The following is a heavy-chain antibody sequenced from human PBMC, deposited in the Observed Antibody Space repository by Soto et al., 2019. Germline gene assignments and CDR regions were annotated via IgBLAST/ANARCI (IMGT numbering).Heavy chain of an antibody. CDR1: GYTFTRYT. Sequence: ASVKVSCKASGYTFTRYTMNWVRQAPGQRLEWMGWINPDNGNTKSSQKFQDRVIITRDTSASTAYMDLSSLRSEDTAVYYCARGIAAGQLDPWGQGTLVTVSS. CDR3: ARGIAAGQLDP. D-gene: IGHD6-13*01. V-gene: IGHV1-3*01. J-gene: IGHJ5*02. CDR2: INPDNGNT.